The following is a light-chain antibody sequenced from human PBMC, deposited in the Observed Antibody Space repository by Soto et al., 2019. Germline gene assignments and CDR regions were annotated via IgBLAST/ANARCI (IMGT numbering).Light chain of an antibody. CDR2: AAS. Sequence: DIQMTQSPSSLSASLGDRVTITCRASQGIGVYLAWFQQKPGNAPKLLIYAASTLQAGVPSRFSGSGSGTEFTLTVSSLQPEDVATYYCQKYNSAPLTFGGGTRVEIK. CDR3: QKYNSAPLT. J-gene: IGKJ4*01. CDR1: QGIGVY. V-gene: IGKV1-27*01.